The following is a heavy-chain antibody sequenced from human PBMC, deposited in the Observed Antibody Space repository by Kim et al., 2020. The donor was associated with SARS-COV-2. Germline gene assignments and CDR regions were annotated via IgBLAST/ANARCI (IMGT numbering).Heavy chain of an antibody. J-gene: IGHJ3*02. D-gene: IGHD4-4*01. CDR2: INPSGGST. V-gene: IGHV1-46*01. Sequence: ASVKVSCKASGYTFTSYYMHWVRQAPGQGLEWMGIINPSGGSTSYAQKFQGRVTMTRDTSTSTVYMELSSLRSEDTAVYYCARQRWLQSTDDAFDIWGQGTMVTVSS. CDR1: GYTFTSYY. CDR3: ARQRWLQSTDDAFDI.